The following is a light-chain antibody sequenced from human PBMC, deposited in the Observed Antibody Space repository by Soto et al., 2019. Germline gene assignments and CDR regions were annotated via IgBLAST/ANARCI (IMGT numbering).Light chain of an antibody. V-gene: IGLV1-44*01. Sequence: QSVLTQPPSASETPGQRVAISCSGSTSNIGDNTVHWYQQLPGTAPKLLIYNNDRRPSGVPDRFSGSKSGTSASLAISGLQSDDEADYFCCSSAPESTYVFGTGTKLTVL. CDR2: NND. J-gene: IGLJ1*01. CDR3: CSSAPESTYV. CDR1: TSNIGDNT.